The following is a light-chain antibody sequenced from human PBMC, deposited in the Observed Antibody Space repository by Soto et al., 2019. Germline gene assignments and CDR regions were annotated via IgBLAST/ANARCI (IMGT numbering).Light chain of an antibody. Sequence: EIVLTQSPATVSLSPGERATLSCWASQSLSSYLAWYQQKPGQAPRLLIYDASLRANGVPARFGGSGSGTDFTLTINSLEPEDFAVYYCQQRNVWPPITFGQGTRLEIK. J-gene: IGKJ5*01. CDR2: DAS. V-gene: IGKV3-11*01. CDR1: QSLSSY. CDR3: QQRNVWPPIT.